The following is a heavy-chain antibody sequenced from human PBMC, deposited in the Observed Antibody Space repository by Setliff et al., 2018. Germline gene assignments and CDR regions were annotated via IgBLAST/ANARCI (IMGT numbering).Heavy chain of an antibody. J-gene: IGHJ5*02. CDR1: GGSISSSSYY. Sequence: SETLSLTCTVSGGSISSSSYYWSWIRQPPGKGLEWIGHFHTGGSTNYNRSLRSRVSISVDTSKNQFSLKLSSVTAADTATYYCARAGPTVTFFRVLVISWRDPWGQGSLVTSPQ. D-gene: IGHD3-3*01. CDR3: ARAGPTVTFFRVLVISWRDP. CDR2: FHTGGST. V-gene: IGHV4-61*09.